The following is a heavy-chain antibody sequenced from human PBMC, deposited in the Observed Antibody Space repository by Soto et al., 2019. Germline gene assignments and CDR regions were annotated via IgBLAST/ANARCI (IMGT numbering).Heavy chain of an antibody. J-gene: IGHJ4*02. Sequence: TSEPLSLTCAVYGGSFRVYYWSWIRQPPGKGLEWIGEINHSGSTNYNPSLKSRVTISVDTSKNQFSLKLSSVTAADTAVYYCAGGLAAAGTGYYFDYWGQGTLVTVSS. CDR3: AGGLAAAGTGYYFDY. CDR1: GGSFRVYY. D-gene: IGHD6-13*01. V-gene: IGHV4-34*01. CDR2: INHSGST.